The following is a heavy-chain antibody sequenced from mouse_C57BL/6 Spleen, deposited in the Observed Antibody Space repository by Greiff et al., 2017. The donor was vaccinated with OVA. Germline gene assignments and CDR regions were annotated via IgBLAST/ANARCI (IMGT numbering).Heavy chain of an antibody. CDR2: IDPSDSYT. Sequence: VQLQQPGAELVRPGTSVKLSCKASGYTFTSYWMHWVKQRPGQGLEWIGVIDPSDSYTNYNQKFKGKATLTVDTSSSTAYMQLSSLTSEDSAVYYCARFGSSGLDYWGQGTSVTVSS. D-gene: IGHD1-1*01. CDR1: GYTFTSYW. V-gene: IGHV1-59*01. J-gene: IGHJ4*01. CDR3: ARFGSSGLDY.